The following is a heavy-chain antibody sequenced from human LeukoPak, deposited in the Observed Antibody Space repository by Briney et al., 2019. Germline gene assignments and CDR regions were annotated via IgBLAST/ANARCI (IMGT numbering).Heavy chain of an antibody. V-gene: IGHV4-61*08. CDR2: IYHTGSS. CDR3: ARDQGGSSYRHAFDL. D-gene: IGHD1-26*01. CDR1: GGSVSSIDYY. J-gene: IGHJ3*01. Sequence: ASETLSLTCTVSGGSVSSIDYYWSWIRQPPGKGLEWIGYIYHTGSSNYNPSLRSRVSMSLDTSKNQFSLKLSSVFAADTAIYYCARDQGGSSYRHAFDLWGQGTTVTVSS.